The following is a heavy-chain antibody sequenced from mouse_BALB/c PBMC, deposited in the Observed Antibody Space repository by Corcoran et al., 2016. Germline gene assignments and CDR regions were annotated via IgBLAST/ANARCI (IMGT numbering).Heavy chain of an antibody. Sequence: QNQLVQSGPELKKHGETVKISCKAAGYTFTNYGMNWVKQATGKGLKWMGWINTDTGEPTYDDDFKGRFAFSLETSASTAYLQINNLKNEDTATYFGASDPAWFAYWGQGTLVTVSA. CDR3: ASDPAWFAY. J-gene: IGHJ3*01. CDR1: GYTFTNYG. V-gene: IGHV9-3-1*01. CDR2: INTDTGEP.